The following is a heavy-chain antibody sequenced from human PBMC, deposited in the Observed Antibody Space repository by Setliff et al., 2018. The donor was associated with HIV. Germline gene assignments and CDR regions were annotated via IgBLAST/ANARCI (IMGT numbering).Heavy chain of an antibody. CDR3: ARKSISSGYDYSED. CDR1: GGSMRSRSDY. CDR2: FYYGGST. D-gene: IGHD5-12*01. V-gene: IGHV4-39*01. J-gene: IGHJ4*02. Sequence: KTSETLSLTCTVSGGSMRSRSDYWGWIRQAPGKGLEWIVIFYYGGSTYYNPSLKSRVTISVDTSKNQFSLKLSSVTAADTAVYYCARKSISSGYDYSEDWGQGTLVTVSS.